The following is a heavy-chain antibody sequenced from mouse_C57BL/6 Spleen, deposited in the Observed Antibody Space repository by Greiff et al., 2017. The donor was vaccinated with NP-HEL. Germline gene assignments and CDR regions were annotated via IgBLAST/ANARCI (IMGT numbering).Heavy chain of an antibody. CDR1: GFNIKNTY. CDR2: IDPANGNT. D-gene: IGHD1-1*01. V-gene: IGHV14-3*01. CDR3: ARAPYYGSSAYAMDY. Sequence: VQLKQSVAELVRPGASVKLSCTASGFNIKNTYMHWVKQRPEQGLEWIGRIDPANGNTKYAPKFPGKATLTADTSSNTAYLQLSSLTSEDTAIYYCARAPYYGSSAYAMDYWGQGTSVTVSS. J-gene: IGHJ4*01.